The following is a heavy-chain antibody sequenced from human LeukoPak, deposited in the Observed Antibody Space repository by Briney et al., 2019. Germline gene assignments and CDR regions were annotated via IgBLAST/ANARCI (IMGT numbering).Heavy chain of an antibody. Sequence: ASVKVSCKASGYTFTAHYIHWVRQVPGQGLEWMGIINPGDGGASYAQKFQGRLTMSRDTSTSTLYMELSSLRSEDTAIYYCARKAPHDTSGWYFDLWGRGTLVTVSS. CDR1: GYTFTAHY. J-gene: IGHJ2*01. CDR2: INPGDGGA. D-gene: IGHD3-22*01. CDR3: ARKAPHDTSGWYFDL. V-gene: IGHV1-46*01.